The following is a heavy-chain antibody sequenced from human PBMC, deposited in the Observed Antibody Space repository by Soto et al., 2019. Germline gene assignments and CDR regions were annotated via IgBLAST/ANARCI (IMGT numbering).Heavy chain of an antibody. CDR3: ARDIAGYCSSTSCALFDP. D-gene: IGHD2-2*01. V-gene: IGHV3-21*01. Sequence: GGSLRLSCAASGFTFSSCSMNWVRQAPGKGLEWVSSISSSSSYIYYADTVKGRFTISRDNAKNSLYLQMNSLRAEDTAVYYCARDIAGYCSSTSCALFDPWGQGTLVTVS. CDR2: ISSSSSYI. J-gene: IGHJ5*02. CDR1: GFTFSSCS.